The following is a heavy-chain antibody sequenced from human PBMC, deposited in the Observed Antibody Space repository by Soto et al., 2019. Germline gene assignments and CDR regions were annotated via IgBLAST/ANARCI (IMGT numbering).Heavy chain of an antibody. J-gene: IGHJ4*02. CDR1: GFTFSSYG. V-gene: IGHV3-33*01. CDR3: ARHSGSYSRRDYYFDY. D-gene: IGHD1-26*01. CDR2: IWYNGSNK. Sequence: TGGSLRLSCAASGFTFSSYGMHWVRQAPGKGLEWVAVIWYNGSNKYYADSVKGRFTISRDNSKNTLYLQMNSLRAEDTAVYYCARHSGSYSRRDYYFDYWGQGTLVTVSS.